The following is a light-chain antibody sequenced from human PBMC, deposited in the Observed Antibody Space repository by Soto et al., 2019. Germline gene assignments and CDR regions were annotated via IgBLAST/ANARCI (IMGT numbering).Light chain of an antibody. V-gene: IGKV3-20*01. CDR1: QSVSSSY. Sequence: DIELTQSPGTLSLSPGERATLSCRASQSVSSSYLAWYQQKPGHAPRLLIYGASSRATGIPDRFSGSGSGTDFTLTISRLEPEDFAVYYCQQYGSSSYTFGQGTKLEIK. J-gene: IGKJ2*01. CDR3: QQYGSSSYT. CDR2: GAS.